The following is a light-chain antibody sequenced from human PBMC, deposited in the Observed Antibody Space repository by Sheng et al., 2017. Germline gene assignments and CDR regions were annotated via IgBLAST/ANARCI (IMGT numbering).Light chain of an antibody. CDR1: SSNIGTYF. CDR3: GTWDSSLSAGWV. J-gene: IGLJ3*02. CDR2: DTN. V-gene: IGLV1-51*01. Sequence: QSVLTQPPSVSAAPGQRVTISCSGSSSNIGTYFVSWYQQLPGKVPKLLIYDTNKWPSGIPDRFSGSKSGTSATLGITGLQTGDEADYYCGTWDSSLSAGWVFGGGTKLTVL.